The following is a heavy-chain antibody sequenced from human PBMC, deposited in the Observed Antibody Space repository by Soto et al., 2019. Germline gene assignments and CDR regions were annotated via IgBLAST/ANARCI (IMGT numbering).Heavy chain of an antibody. D-gene: IGHD3-10*01. CDR3: ARSTLPGGMVRGVNYYFDY. CDR1: GGSISSYY. Sequence: QVQLQESGPGLVKPSETLSLTCTVSGGSISSYYWSWIRQPPGKGLEWIGYIYYSGSTNYNPSLKSRVTISVDTSKNQFSLKLSSVTAADTAVYYCARSTLPGGMVRGVNYYFDYWGQGTLVTVSS. V-gene: IGHV4-59*08. J-gene: IGHJ4*02. CDR2: IYYSGST.